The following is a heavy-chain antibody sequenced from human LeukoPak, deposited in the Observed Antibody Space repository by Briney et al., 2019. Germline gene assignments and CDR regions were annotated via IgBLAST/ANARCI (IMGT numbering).Heavy chain of an antibody. CDR3: ARGTARNYYYYYMDV. CDR2: IIPIFGTA. D-gene: IGHD6-6*01. J-gene: IGHJ6*03. Sequence: SVKVSCKASGGTFSSYAISWVRQAPGQGLEWMGGIIPIFGTANYAQKFQGRVTITADESTSTAYMELSSLRSEDTAVYYCARGTARNYYYYYMDVWGKGTTVTVSS. CDR1: GGTFSSYA. V-gene: IGHV1-69*13.